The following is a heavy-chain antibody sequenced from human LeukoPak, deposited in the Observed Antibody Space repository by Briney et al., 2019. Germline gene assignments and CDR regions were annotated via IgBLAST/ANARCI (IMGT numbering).Heavy chain of an antibody. CDR3: AGISGWDINYYYYYGMDV. Sequence: ASVKVPCKASGYTFTSYGISWVRQAPGQGLEWMGWISAYNGNTNYAQKLQGRVTMTTDTSTSTAYMELRSLRSDDTAVYYCAGISGWDINYYYYYGMDVWGQGTTVTVSS. V-gene: IGHV1-18*01. D-gene: IGHD6-19*01. CDR2: ISAYNGNT. CDR1: GYTFTSYG. J-gene: IGHJ6*02.